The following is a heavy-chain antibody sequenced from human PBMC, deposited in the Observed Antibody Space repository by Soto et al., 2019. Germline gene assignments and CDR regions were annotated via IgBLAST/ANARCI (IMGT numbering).Heavy chain of an antibody. CDR1: GFTFSSYS. CDR3: ASVTVVTHTDY. V-gene: IGHV3-48*04. D-gene: IGHD2-15*01. Sequence: GGSLRLSCAASGFTFSSYSMNWVRQAPGKGLEWVSYISSSGSTIYYADSVKGRFTISRDNAKNSLYLQMNSLRAEDTAVYYCASVTVVTHTDYSGQGTLVTVSS. J-gene: IGHJ4*02. CDR2: ISSSGSTI.